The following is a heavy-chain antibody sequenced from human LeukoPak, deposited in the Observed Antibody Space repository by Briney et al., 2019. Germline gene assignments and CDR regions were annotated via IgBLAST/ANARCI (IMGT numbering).Heavy chain of an antibody. CDR3: ARVDYGDYGFDY. J-gene: IGHJ4*02. Sequence: GGSLRLSCATSGFTFSSYGIHWVRQAPGKGLEWVAIMWYDGINKYYADSVKGRFTLSRDNSKNTLYLQMNSLRAEDTAVYYCARVDYGDYGFDYWGQGTLVTVSS. CDR2: MWYDGINK. V-gene: IGHV3-33*01. CDR1: GFTFSSYG. D-gene: IGHD4-17*01.